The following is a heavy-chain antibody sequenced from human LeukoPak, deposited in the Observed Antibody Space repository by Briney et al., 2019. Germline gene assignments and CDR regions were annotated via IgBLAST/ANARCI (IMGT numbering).Heavy chain of an antibody. D-gene: IGHD3-22*01. J-gene: IGHJ3*02. CDR1: GYTFTSYD. CDR2: IIPIFGTA. CDR3: ARLYYYDSSGYSHEAFDI. V-gene: IGHV1-69*13. Sequence: SVKVSCKASGYTFTSYDINWVRQATGQGLEWMGGIIPIFGTANYAQKFQGRVTITADESTSTAYMELSSLRSEDTAVYYCARLYYYDSSGYSHEAFDIWGQGTMVTVSS.